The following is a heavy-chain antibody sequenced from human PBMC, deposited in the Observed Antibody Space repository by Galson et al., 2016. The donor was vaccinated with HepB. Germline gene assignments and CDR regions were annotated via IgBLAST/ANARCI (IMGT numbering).Heavy chain of an antibody. D-gene: IGHD6-19*01. V-gene: IGHV3-30*03. CDR1: GITLSNYG. CDR3: ARDPLVSSGF. CDR2: VAYDGSNQ. J-gene: IGHJ4*02. Sequence: SLRLSCAVSGITLSNYGMHWVRQAPGKGLEWLARVAYDGSNQKYADSVMGRFTVSRDNSKNTLYLQMNDLRDEDTAVYYCARDPLVSSGFWGQGTRVTVSS.